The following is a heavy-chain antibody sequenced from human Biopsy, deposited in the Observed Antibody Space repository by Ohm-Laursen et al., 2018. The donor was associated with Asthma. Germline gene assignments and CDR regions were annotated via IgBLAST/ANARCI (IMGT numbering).Heavy chain of an antibody. J-gene: IGHJ6*02. CDR3: ARGYSGSDRIVYYYSGLEV. D-gene: IGHD5-12*01. V-gene: IGHV1-69*13. Sequence: VKISCKPSGGTFSSNSINWVRQAPGQGLEWMGRIIPIFGPTNYAQKFQGRVTISADDSTSTAYMELSSLSSEDTAVYYCARGYSGSDRIVYYYSGLEVWGQGTTVTVSS. CDR2: IIPIFGPT. CDR1: GGTFSSNS.